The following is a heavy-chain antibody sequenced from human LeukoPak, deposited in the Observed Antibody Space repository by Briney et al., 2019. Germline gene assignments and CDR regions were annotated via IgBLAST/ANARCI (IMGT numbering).Heavy chain of an antibody. CDR2: ISSSGSTI. Sequence: GGSLRLSCAASGFTFSSYEMNWVRQAPGKGLEWVSYISSSGSTIYYADSVKGRFTISRDNAKNSLYLQMNSLRAEDTAVYYCARGRGVYSSRHPLDYWGQGTLVTVSS. J-gene: IGHJ4*02. V-gene: IGHV3-48*03. CDR1: GFTFSSYE. CDR3: ARGRGVYSSRHPLDY. D-gene: IGHD6-13*01.